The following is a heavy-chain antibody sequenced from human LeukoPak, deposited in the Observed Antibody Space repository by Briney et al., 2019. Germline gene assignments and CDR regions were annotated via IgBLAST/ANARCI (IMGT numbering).Heavy chain of an antibody. D-gene: IGHD3-22*01. J-gene: IGHJ4*02. CDR2: IYYTGST. CDR1: GGSVSSGSYY. CDR3: ARLSGYSFDY. V-gene: IGHV4-61*01. Sequence: PSETLSLTCTVSGGSVSSGSYYWSWIRQPPGKGLEWIGYIYYTGSTNYNPSLKSRVTMSVDTSKNQFSLNLSSVTAADTAVYYCARLSGYSFDYWGQGTLVTVSS.